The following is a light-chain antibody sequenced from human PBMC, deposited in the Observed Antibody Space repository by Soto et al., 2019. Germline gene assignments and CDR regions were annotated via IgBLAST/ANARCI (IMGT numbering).Light chain of an antibody. V-gene: IGLV2-8*01. CDR1: SSDVGAYIF. CDR2: EVS. J-gene: IGLJ2*01. Sequence: QSALTQPPSASGSPGQSVAISCTGTSSDVGAYIFVSWYQQHPGKAPKLMIYEVSKRPSGVPDRFSGSKSGNTASLTVSGLQAEDEDDYYCRIYAGGNNVIFGGGTKVTVL. CDR3: RIYAGGNNVI.